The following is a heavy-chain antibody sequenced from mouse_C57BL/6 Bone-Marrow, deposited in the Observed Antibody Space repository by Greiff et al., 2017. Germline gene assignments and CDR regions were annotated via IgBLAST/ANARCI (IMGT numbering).Heavy chain of an antibody. D-gene: IGHD1-1*01. CDR2: INPNNGGT. Sequence: EVQLQQFGPELVKPGASVKISCKASGYTFTDYYMNWVKQSHGKSLEWIGDINPNNGGTSYNQKLKGKATLTVDKSSSTAYMELRSLTSEDAAVYYCARDYYGSSGYFDYWGQGTILTVSS. CDR3: ARDYYGSSGYFDY. J-gene: IGHJ2*01. CDR1: GYTFTDYY. V-gene: IGHV1-26*01.